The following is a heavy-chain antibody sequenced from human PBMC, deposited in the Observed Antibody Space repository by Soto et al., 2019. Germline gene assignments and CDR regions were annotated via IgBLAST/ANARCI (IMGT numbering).Heavy chain of an antibody. CDR3: ARIVVGATVDL. Sequence: KASETLSLTCSVSGDSVSTDRYFWTWIRQPPGKGLEWIAYTSYTGDTNYNPSLKSQVTISIDTSRNQFSLTLTSVTAADTAVYFCARIVVGATVDLWGQGSLVTVSS. J-gene: IGHJ5*02. CDR2: TSYTGDT. V-gene: IGHV4-61*01. D-gene: IGHD1-26*01. CDR1: GDSVSTDRYF.